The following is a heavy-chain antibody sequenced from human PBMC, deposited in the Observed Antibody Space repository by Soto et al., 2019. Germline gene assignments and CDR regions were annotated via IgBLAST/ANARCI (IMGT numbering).Heavy chain of an antibody. J-gene: IGHJ4*02. CDR1: GYTFTSYV. D-gene: IGHD3-9*01. CDR3: ARVVVYYDILTGPVDY. V-gene: IGHV1-18*01. Sequence: GASVKVSCKASGYTFTSYVISWVRQAPGQGLEWMGWISAYNGNTNYAQKLQGRVTMATDTSTSTAYMELRSLRSDDTAVYYCARVVVYYDILTGPVDYWGQGTLVTVSS. CDR2: ISAYNGNT.